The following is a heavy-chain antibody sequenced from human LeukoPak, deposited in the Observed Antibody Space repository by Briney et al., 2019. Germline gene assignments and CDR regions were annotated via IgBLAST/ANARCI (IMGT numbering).Heavy chain of an antibody. CDR3: ATSPVISRD. CDR1: GFTFSDYW. J-gene: IGHJ4*02. CDR2: IYSDVRRI. D-gene: IGHD2-21*01. V-gene: IGHV3-74*03. Sequence: PGGSLRLSCAVSGFTFSDYWMHWVRQAPGKGLEWVARIYSDVRRIMYADSVKGRFTISRDNAKNTLYLQMNALRVEDTAVYYCATSPVISRDWGQGTLVTVSS.